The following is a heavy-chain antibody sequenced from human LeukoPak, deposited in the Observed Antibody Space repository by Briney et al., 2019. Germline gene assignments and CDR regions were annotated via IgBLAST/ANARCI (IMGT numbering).Heavy chain of an antibody. J-gene: IGHJ4*02. V-gene: IGHV3-23*01. CDR2: ISGSGGNT. D-gene: IGHD1-7*01. CDR3: AKSLDFRWNYYFDY. CDR1: GITFSSYA. Sequence: GGSLRLSCAASGITFSSYAMSWVRQAPGKGLEWVSAISGSGGNTYYADSVKGRFTISRDDSKNTLYLQMNSPRVEDTAVYYCAKSLDFRWNYYFDYWGQGTLVTVSS.